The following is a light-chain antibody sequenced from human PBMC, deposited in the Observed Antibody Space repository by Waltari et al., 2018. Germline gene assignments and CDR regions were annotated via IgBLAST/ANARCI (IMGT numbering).Light chain of an antibody. Sequence: SIILTQPPSLSVAPGQTARIACGGKNIGTYSVHWYQPKPAQAPILVIYDDNYRPSGIPERFSCSTSGNTATLTFRRVDPGDEAAYYCQVWDNVIDHPVFGGGTKLTVL. V-gene: IGLV3-21*02. CDR2: DDN. CDR3: QVWDNVIDHPV. J-gene: IGLJ2*01. CDR1: NIGTYS.